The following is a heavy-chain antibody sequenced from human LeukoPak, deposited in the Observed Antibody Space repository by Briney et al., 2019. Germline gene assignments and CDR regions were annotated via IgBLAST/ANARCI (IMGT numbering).Heavy chain of an antibody. V-gene: IGHV3-30*02. D-gene: IGHD3-16*02. CDR3: AKQGGGYTSYYFDY. J-gene: IGHJ4*02. CDR1: GFTFSSYA. Sequence: GGSLRLSCAASGFTFSSYAMHWVRQAPGKGLEWVAFIRYDGSNEYYPDSVKGRFTISRDNSKNTLYLQMDTLRAEDTAVYYCAKQGGGYTSYYFDYWGQGTLVTVSS. CDR2: IRYDGSNE.